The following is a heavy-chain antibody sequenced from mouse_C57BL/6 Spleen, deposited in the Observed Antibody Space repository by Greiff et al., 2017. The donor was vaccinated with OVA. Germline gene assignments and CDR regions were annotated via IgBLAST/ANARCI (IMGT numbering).Heavy chain of an antibody. CDR3: ARDRVFYYYGSSPWFAY. Sequence: DVKLVESGGGLVKPGGSLKLSCAASGFTFSSYAMSWVRQTPEKRLEWVATISDGGSYTYYPDNVKGRFTISRDNAKNNLYLQMSHLKSEDTAMYYCARDRVFYYYGSSPWFAYWGQGTLVTVSA. J-gene: IGHJ3*01. CDR1: GFTFSSYA. D-gene: IGHD1-1*01. V-gene: IGHV5-4*01. CDR2: ISDGGSYT.